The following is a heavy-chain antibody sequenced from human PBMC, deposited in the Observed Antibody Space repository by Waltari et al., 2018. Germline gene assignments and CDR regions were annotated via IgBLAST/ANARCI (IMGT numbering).Heavy chain of an antibody. CDR1: GFSFSAYW. D-gene: IGHD3-10*01. V-gene: IGHV3-74*01. CDR2: IDENGISI. J-gene: IGHJ4*02. Sequence: EVQLVESGGGLVQPGGSLRLSRAASGFSFSAYWMHWSRQTPGKGLEWVSRIDENGISITYVDAVQGRFTTSRDNAKNTLYLQMNSLRAEDSAVYYCTRDLYRGSDHWGRGTLVSVSS. CDR3: TRDLYRGSDH.